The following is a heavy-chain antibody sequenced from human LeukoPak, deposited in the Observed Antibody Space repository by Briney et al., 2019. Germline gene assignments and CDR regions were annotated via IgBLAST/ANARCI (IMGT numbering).Heavy chain of an antibody. CDR2: IIPIFGTS. D-gene: IGHD4-17*01. CDR1: GGTFSSYA. Sequence: SVKVSCKASGGTFSSYAISWVRQAPGQGLEWMGGIIPIFGTSNYAQKFQGRVTITADKSTSTAYMELSSLRSEDTAVYYCARDPGKDYGDYYFDYWGQGTLVTVSS. J-gene: IGHJ4*02. CDR3: ARDPGKDYGDYYFDY. V-gene: IGHV1-69*06.